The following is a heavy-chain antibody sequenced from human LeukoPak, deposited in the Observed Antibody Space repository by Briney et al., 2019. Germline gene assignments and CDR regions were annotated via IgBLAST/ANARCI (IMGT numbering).Heavy chain of an antibody. V-gene: IGHV4-30-4*08. CDR3: ARLFGVMRDFDY. D-gene: IGHD3-3*01. CDR1: GGSISTGNYY. CDR2: IYYSGST. J-gene: IGHJ4*02. Sequence: SSQTLSLTCTVSGGSISTGNYYWRWIRQPPGRGLEWFVYIYYSGSTYYNPSLKSRVTISADTSENQLSLKGSSVTAADTAVYYCARLFGVMRDFDYWGQGTLVSVSS.